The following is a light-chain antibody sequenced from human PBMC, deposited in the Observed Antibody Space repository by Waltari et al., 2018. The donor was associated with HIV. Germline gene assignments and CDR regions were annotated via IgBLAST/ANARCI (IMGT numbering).Light chain of an antibody. CDR2: RNH. Sequence: SVLTQPPSASGTHGQRVTISCSGSSSHIGSHYVFWYQQLPGTAPKLLMHRNHQRPSGVPDRFSDSTSGTSASLAISGLRSEDEADYYCATWDDSLSGVLFGGGTKLTVL. J-gene: IGLJ2*01. V-gene: IGLV1-47*01. CDR1: SSHIGSHY. CDR3: ATWDDSLSGVL.